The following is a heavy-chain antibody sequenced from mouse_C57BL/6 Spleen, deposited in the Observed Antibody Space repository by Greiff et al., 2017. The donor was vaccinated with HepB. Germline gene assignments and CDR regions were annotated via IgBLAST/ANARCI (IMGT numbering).Heavy chain of an antibody. CDR3: ARSTTVVATNFDY. CDR2: IYPGDGDT. D-gene: IGHD1-1*01. CDR1: GYAFSSYW. Sequence: QVHAKQSGAELVKPGASVKISCKASGYAFSSYWMNWVKQRPGKGLEWIGQIYPGDGDTNYNGKFKGKATLTADKSSSTAYMQLSSLTSEDSAVYFCARSTTVVATNFDYWGQGTTLTVSS. J-gene: IGHJ2*01. V-gene: IGHV1-80*01.